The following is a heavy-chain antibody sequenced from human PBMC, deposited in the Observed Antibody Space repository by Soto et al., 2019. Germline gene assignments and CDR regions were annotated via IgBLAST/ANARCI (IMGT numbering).Heavy chain of an antibody. J-gene: IGHJ4*02. CDR3: ARRGYSSGWSKENFDY. CDR1: GGSISSYY. V-gene: IGHV4-59*08. D-gene: IGHD6-19*01. Sequence: SETLSLTCTVSGGSISSYYWSWIRQPPGKGLEWIGYIYYSGSTNYNPSLKSRVTISVDTSKNQFSLKLSSVTAADTAVYYCARRGYSSGWSKENFDYWGQGTLVTVS. CDR2: IYYSGST.